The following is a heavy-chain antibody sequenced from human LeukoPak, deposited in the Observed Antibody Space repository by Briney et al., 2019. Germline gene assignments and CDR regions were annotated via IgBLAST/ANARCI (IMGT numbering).Heavy chain of an antibody. V-gene: IGHV4-34*01. D-gene: IGHD2-8*01. Sequence: SETLSLTCAVYGGSFSGYYWSWIRQPPGKGLEWIGEINHSGSTNYNPSLKSRVTISVDTSKNQFSLKLSSVTAADTAVYYCARGGCTNGVCYTTRGAYGYWGQGTLVTVSS. CDR3: ARGGCTNGVCYTTRGAYGY. CDR1: GGSFSGYY. CDR2: INHSGST. J-gene: IGHJ4*02.